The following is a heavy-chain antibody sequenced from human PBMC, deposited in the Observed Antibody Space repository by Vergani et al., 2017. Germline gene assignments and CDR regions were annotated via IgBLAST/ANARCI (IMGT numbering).Heavy chain of an antibody. Sequence: EVQLVESGGGLVKPGGSLRLSCAASGFTFSNAWMSWVRQAPGKGLEWVSAISGSGGSTYYAGSVKGRFTISRDNSKNTLYLQMNSLRDEDTAVYYWAKVAAYCSGGSCYGGYYFDYWGQGTLVTVSS. CDR3: AKVAAYCSGGSCYGGYYFDY. CDR1: GFTFSNAW. CDR2: ISGSGGST. J-gene: IGHJ4*02. D-gene: IGHD2-15*01. V-gene: IGHV3-23*04.